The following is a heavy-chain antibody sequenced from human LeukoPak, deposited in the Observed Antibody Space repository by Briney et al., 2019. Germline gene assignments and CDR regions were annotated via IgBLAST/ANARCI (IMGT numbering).Heavy chain of an antibody. CDR1: GFTFSDFY. V-gene: IGHV3-11*01. J-gene: IGHJ1*01. D-gene: IGHD5-18*01. Sequence: PGGSLRLSCAASGFTFSDFYMSWLRQTPGEGLEWVSYISATGSTMDYADSVKGRFPISGDNAKDSLYLQMNNLGAEDTAVYYCAKGHTYGMTWGQGTLVTVSS. CDR3: AKGHTYGMT. CDR2: ISATGSTM.